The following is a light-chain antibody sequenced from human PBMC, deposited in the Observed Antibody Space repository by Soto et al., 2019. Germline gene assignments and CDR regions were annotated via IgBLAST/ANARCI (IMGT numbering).Light chain of an antibody. Sequence: EIVMTQSPATLSVSPGERATLSCRASQSVHRDLAWYQQKPGQAPRLLIYDASTRATGIPARFSGSGSGTELTLTISSLQSEDFAVYYCQQYTNWPPLTFGGGTKVEI. V-gene: IGKV3-15*01. J-gene: IGKJ4*01. CDR1: QSVHRD. CDR2: DAS. CDR3: QQYTNWPPLT.